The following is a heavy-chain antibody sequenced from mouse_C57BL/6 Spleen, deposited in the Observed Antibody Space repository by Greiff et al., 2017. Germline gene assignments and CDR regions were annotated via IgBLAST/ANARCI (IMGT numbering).Heavy chain of an antibody. CDR1: GYTFTSYW. J-gene: IGHJ4*01. CDR3: ARCLLSYAMDY. Sequence: QVQLQQPGAELVKPGASVKLSCKASGYTFTSYWMHWVKQRPGQGLEWIGMIHPNSGSTNYNEKFKSKATLTVDKSSSTAYMQLSSLTSEDSAVYYCARCLLSYAMDYWGQGTSVTVSS. D-gene: IGHD1-1*01. CDR2: IHPNSGST. V-gene: IGHV1-64*01.